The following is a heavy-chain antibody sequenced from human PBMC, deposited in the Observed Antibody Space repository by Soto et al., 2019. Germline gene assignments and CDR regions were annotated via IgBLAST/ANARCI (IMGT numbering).Heavy chain of an antibody. CDR2: IVVGSGNT. CDR1: GFTFRSSA. Sequence: SVKFSCTASGFTFRSSAVQWVRQARGQRLEWIGWIVVGSGNTNYAQKFQERVIITRDMSTSTAYMEMSSLRSEDTAVYYCAEDPDYYVSSNYYLFDEWGKGTLVTGSS. D-gene: IGHD3-22*01. CDR3: AEDPDYYVSSNYYLFDE. V-gene: IGHV1-58*01. J-gene: IGHJ4*02.